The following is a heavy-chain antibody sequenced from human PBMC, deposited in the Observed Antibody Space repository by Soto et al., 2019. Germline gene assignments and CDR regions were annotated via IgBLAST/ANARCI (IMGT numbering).Heavy chain of an antibody. V-gene: IGHV3-23*01. CDR1: GFTFSSYA. J-gene: IGHJ6*03. D-gene: IGHD2-2*01. CDR3: AKDDRFVVVPAAISLYYYYYMDV. CDR2: ISGRGGST. Sequence: PGGSLRLSCAASGFTFSSYAMSWVRQAPGKGLEWVSAISGRGGSTYYADSVKGRFTISRDNSKNTLYLQMNSLRAEDTAVYYRAKDDRFVVVPAAISLYYYYYMDVWGKGTTVTVSS.